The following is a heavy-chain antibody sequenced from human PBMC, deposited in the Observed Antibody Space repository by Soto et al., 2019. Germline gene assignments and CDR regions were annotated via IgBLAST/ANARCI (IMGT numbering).Heavy chain of an antibody. CDR3: AREDNWNPAYPDAFDS. D-gene: IGHD1-20*01. J-gene: IGHJ3*02. V-gene: IGHV1-18*01. CDR1: GYTFTSYG. CDR2: ISAYNGNA. Sequence: GASVKVSCKASGYTFTSYGISWVRQAPGQGLEWMGWISAYNGNANYAQKLQGRVTMTTDTSTSTAYMELRSLRSDDTAVYYCAREDNWNPAYPDAFDSWGQGTMVTVSS.